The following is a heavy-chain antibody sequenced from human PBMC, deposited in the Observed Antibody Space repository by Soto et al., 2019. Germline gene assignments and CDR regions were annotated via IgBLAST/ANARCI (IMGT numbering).Heavy chain of an antibody. V-gene: IGHV3-30*14. CDR2: GSYGGDNT. CDR1: AAALSGFG. D-gene: IGHD5-18*01. J-gene: IGHJ4*02. Sequence: PRGALRRAYVASAAALSGFGMHGVRQAPGKGLEWVASGSYGGDNTYYAGSGRGRCTISGHNPRTTMSLLMDRLRPQDTGVYDCAATSWTQPWFPTDYSGQRAMVTVSS. CDR3: AATSWTQPWFPTDY.